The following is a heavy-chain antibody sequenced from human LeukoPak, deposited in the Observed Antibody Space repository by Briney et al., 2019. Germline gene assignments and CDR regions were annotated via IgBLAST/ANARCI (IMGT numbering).Heavy chain of an antibody. CDR1: GFTFSSYS. J-gene: IGHJ4*02. Sequence: GGSLRLSCAASGFTFSSYSMNWVRQAPGKGLEWVSSISSSSSYVYYADSVKGRFTISRDNAKNSLYLQMNSLRAEDTAVYYCARDRFAGAYDYFDYWGQGTLVTVSS. CDR2: ISSSSSYV. D-gene: IGHD3-16*01. V-gene: IGHV3-21*01. CDR3: ARDRFAGAYDYFDY.